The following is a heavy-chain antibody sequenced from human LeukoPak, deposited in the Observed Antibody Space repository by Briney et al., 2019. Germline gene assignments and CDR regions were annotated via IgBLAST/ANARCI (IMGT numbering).Heavy chain of an antibody. CDR3: AREVAARRLGSWVDP. D-gene: IGHD6-6*01. V-gene: IGHV3-7*01. J-gene: IGHJ5*02. Sequence: GGSLRLSCAASGFTFSRFRMSWVRQPPGKGLEWVANINQDGSEIYYVDSVKGRFTVSTDNAKNSLYLQMTSLRAEDTAVYYCAREVAARRLGSWVDPWGQGTLVIVSS. CDR1: GFTFSRFR. CDR2: INQDGSEI.